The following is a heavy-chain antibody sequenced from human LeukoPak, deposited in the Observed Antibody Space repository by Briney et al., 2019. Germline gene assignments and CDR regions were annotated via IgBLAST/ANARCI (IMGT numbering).Heavy chain of an antibody. CDR1: GYTLTELS. V-gene: IGHV1-24*01. CDR3: ATGIQLWPDFDY. D-gene: IGHD5-18*01. J-gene: IGHJ4*02. Sequence: GASVKVSCKVSGYTLTELSMHWVRQAPGKGLEWMGGFDPEDGETIYAQKFQGRVTMTEDTSTDTAYMELSSLRSEDTAVYYCATGIQLWPDFDYWGQGTLVTVSS. CDR2: FDPEDGET.